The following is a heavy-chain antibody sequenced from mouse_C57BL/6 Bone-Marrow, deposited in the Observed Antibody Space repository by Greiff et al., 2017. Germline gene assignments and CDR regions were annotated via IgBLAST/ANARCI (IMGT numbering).Heavy chain of an antibody. Sequence: VQLQQSGPELVKPGASVKIPCKASGYTFTDYNMDWVKQSHGKSLEWIGDINPNNGGTIYNQKFKGKATLTVDKSSSTAYMELRVLTAEETAVYYCARVGRALYAMDYWGQGTSVTVSS. CDR1: GYTFTDYN. D-gene: IGHD4-1*01. V-gene: IGHV1-18*01. CDR2: INPNNGGT. J-gene: IGHJ4*01. CDR3: ARVGRALYAMDY.